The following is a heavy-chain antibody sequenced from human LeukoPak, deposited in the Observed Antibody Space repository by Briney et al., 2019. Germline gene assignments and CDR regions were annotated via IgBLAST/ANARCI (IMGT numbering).Heavy chain of an antibody. D-gene: IGHD2-2*01. CDR1: GFTFGSYS. V-gene: IGHV3-21*01. J-gene: IGHJ6*03. Sequence: KSGGSLRLSCAASGFTFGSYSMNWVRQAPGEGLEWVSSISSSSSYIYYADSVKGRFTISRDNAKNSLYLQMNSLRAEDTAVYYCARGPGLLYYYYMDVWGKGTTVTVSS. CDR3: ARGPGLLYYYYMDV. CDR2: ISSSSSYI.